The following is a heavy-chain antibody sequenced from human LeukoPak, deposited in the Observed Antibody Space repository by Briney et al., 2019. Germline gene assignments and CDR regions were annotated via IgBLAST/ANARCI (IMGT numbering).Heavy chain of an antibody. CDR1: GFTFSSYE. CDR3: AKDRGSSSSFGWFDP. J-gene: IGHJ5*02. V-gene: IGHV3-48*03. CDR2: ISSSGSTI. Sequence: GGSLRLSCAASGFTFSSYEMSWVRQAPGKGLEWVSYISSSGSTIYYADSVKGRFTISRDSAKNSLYLQMNSLRAEDTAVYYCAKDRGSSSSFGWFDPWGQGTLVTVSS. D-gene: IGHD6-6*01.